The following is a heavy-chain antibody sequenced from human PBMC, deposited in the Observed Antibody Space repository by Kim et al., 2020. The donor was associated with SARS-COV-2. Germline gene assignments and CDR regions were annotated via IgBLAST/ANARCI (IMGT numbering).Heavy chain of an antibody. D-gene: IGHD6-13*01. CDR3: ARDRGSSWSGFDYYFDY. CDR1: GFTFSSHG. J-gene: IGHJ4*02. Sequence: GGSLRLSCAASGFTFSSHGVHWVRQAPGKGLEWVAVISYDGSSKYYADSVKGRFTISRDNSKNTLYLRMNSLRAEDTAVYYCARDRGSSWSGFDYYFDYWGQGTLVTVSS. V-gene: IGHV3-30-3*01. CDR2: ISYDGSSK.